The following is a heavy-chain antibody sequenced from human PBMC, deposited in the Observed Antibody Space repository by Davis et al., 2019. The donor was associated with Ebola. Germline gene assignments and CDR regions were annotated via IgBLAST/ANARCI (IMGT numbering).Heavy chain of an antibody. V-gene: IGHV4-34*01. CDR2: INHSGST. CDR1: GGSFSGYY. Sequence: MPSETLSLTCAVYGGSFSGYYWSWIRQPPGKGLEWIGEINHSGSTNYNPSLKSRVTISVDTSKNQFSLKLSSVTAADTAVYYCAREVAGGFDYWGQGTLVTVSS. CDR3: AREVAGGFDY. J-gene: IGHJ4*02. D-gene: IGHD6-19*01.